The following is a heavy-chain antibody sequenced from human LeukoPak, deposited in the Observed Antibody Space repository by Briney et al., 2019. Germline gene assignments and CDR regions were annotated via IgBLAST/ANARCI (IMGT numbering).Heavy chain of an antibody. J-gene: IGHJ4*02. CDR2: ISYDGSNR. Sequence: PGRSLRLSCAASGFTFSSYAMHWVRQAPGKGLEWVAYISYDGSNRYYADSLKGRFTISRDNSKKTLYLQMNSLRAEDSAVYYCAKDGDLYGHADYWGQGTLVTVSS. D-gene: IGHD4-17*01. CDR1: GFTFSSYA. CDR3: AKDGDLYGHADY. V-gene: IGHV3-30-3*01.